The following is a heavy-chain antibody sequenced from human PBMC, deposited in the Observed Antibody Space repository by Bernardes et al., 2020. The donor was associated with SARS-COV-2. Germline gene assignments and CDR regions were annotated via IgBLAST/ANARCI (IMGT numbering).Heavy chain of an antibody. J-gene: IGHJ4*02. CDR1: GFDFTNYA. CDR3: AKRGEAPRQYYFYS. CDR2: ISGSGAVT. Sequence: GGSLRLSCAASGFDFTNYAVTWVRQAPGKGLEWLSLISGSGAVTYYADSVKGRFTVSRDNSKITRYLQMNSLRVDETALYYCAKRGEAPRQYYFYSWGQGTLVTVSS. D-gene: IGHD3-10*01. V-gene: IGHV3-23*01.